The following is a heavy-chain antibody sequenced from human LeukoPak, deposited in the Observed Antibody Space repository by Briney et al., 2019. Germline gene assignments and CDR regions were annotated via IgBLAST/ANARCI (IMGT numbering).Heavy chain of an antibody. CDR1: GFTFSSYA. V-gene: IGHV3-23*01. CDR3: AKDLRDPTVVTLFDY. Sequence: PGGSLRLSCAASGFTFSSYAMSWVRQAPGKGLEWVSAISGSGGSTYYADSVKGRFTISRDNSKNTLYLQKNSLRAEDTAVYYCAKDLRDPTVVTLFDYWGQGTLVTVSS. D-gene: IGHD4-23*01. CDR2: ISGSGGST. J-gene: IGHJ4*02.